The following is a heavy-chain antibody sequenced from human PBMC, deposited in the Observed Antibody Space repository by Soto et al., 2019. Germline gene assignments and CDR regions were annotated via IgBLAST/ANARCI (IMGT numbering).Heavy chain of an antibody. CDR3: ATNRGGEAIPLAY. CDR2: FDPEDGET. J-gene: IGHJ4*02. D-gene: IGHD3-16*01. V-gene: IGHV1-24*01. Sequence: QVQLVQSGAEVKKPGASVKVSCKVSGYTLTELSMHWVRQAPGKGLEWMGGFDPEDGETIYAQKFQGRVTRTKNTSTDQAYMELGSLGFEETAVYYGATNRGGEAIPLAYWARGPLVTVSS. CDR1: GYTLTELS.